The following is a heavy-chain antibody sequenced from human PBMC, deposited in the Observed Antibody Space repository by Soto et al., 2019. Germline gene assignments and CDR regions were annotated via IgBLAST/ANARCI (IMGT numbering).Heavy chain of an antibody. CDR2: IYYSGST. J-gene: IGHJ5*02. CDR1: GGSISSSSYY. V-gene: IGHV4-39*01. Sequence: SSETLSLTCTFSGGSISSSSYYWGWIRQPPGKGLEWIGSIYYSGSTYYNPSLKSRVTISVDTSKNQFSLKLSSVTAADTAVYYCARRPGDAYYYGSGSFFSPPTWFDPWGQGTLVTVSS. CDR3: ARRPGDAYYYGSGSFFSPPTWFDP. D-gene: IGHD3-10*01.